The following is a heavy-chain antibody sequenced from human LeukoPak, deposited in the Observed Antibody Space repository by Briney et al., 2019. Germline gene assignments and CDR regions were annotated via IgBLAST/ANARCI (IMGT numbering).Heavy chain of an antibody. CDR2: ISWDGGST. J-gene: IGHJ4*02. D-gene: IGHD3-10*01. V-gene: IGHV3-43D*03. Sequence: GGSLRLSCAASGFTFGDYGMHWVRQAPGKGLEWVSLISWDGGSTYYADSMKGRFTISRDNSKNSLYLQMNSLRAEDTALYYCAKDKVGSMGYWGQGTLVTVSS. CDR3: AKDKVGSMGY. CDR1: GFTFGDYG.